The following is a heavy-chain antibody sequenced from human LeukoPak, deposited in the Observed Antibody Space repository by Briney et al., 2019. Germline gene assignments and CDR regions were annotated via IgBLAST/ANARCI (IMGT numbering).Heavy chain of an antibody. J-gene: IGHJ1*01. CDR1: GFTVSSNY. CDR2: IYSGGST. Sequence: GGSLRLSCAASGFTVSSNYMSWVRQAPGKGLEWVSVIYSGGSTYYADSVKGRFTISRDNSKNTLYLQMNSLRAEDTAVYYCAASHTVTTGYFQHWGQGTLVTVSS. V-gene: IGHV3-66*01. D-gene: IGHD4-17*01. CDR3: AASHTVTTGYFQH.